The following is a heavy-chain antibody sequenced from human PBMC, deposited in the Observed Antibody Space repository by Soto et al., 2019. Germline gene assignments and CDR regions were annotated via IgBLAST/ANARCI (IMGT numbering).Heavy chain of an antibody. Sequence: TLSLTCTVSGGSISSGGYYWSWIRQHPGKGLEWIGYIYYSGSTYYNPSLKSRVTISVDTSKNQFSLKLSSVTAADTAVYYCARNVDSSSSTFDYWGQGTLVTVSS. D-gene: IGHD6-6*01. CDR3: ARNVDSSSSTFDY. CDR2: IYYSGST. V-gene: IGHV4-31*03. J-gene: IGHJ4*02. CDR1: GGSISSGGYY.